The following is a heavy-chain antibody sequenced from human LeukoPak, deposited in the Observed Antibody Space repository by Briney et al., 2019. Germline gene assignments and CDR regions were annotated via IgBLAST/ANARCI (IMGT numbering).Heavy chain of an antibody. V-gene: IGHV3-21*01. J-gene: IGHJ4*02. CDR1: GFSFSSYS. CDR2: ISSSGSYI. CDR3: ASQYSYGYSPSFDY. D-gene: IGHD5-18*01. Sequence: GGSLRLSCAASGFSFSSYSMNWVRQAPGKGLEWVSSISSSGSYIYYADSAKGRFTISRDNSKNSLYLQMSSLRAEDAALYYCASQYSYGYSPSFDYWGQGTLVTVSS.